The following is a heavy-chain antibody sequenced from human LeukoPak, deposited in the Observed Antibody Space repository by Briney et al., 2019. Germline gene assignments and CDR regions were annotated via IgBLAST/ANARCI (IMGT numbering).Heavy chain of an antibody. Sequence: GGSLRLSCAASGFTFSAFGFNWVRHAPGKGLDWVSSISYSSIYISYADSVKGRFTISRDDARNSVYLQMDGLRVEDTAVYYCVRGYYYDSSVAYWGQGTLVTVSS. D-gene: IGHD3-22*01. J-gene: IGHJ4*02. CDR1: GFTFSAFG. CDR3: VRGYYYDSSVAY. CDR2: ISYSSIYI. V-gene: IGHV3-21*01.